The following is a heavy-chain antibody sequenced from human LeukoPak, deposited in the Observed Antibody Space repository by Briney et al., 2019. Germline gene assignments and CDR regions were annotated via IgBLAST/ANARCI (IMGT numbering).Heavy chain of an antibody. V-gene: IGHV4-4*07. CDR1: GGSISSYY. J-gene: IGHJ4*02. Sequence: SETLSLTCTVSGGSISSYYWSWIRQLAGKGLEWIGRIYTSGSTNYNPSLKSRVTMSVDTSKNQFSLKLSSVTAADTAVYYCARDRGYSGYDLADYYFDYWGQGTLVTVSS. CDR2: IYTSGST. D-gene: IGHD5-12*01. CDR3: ARDRGYSGYDLADYYFDY.